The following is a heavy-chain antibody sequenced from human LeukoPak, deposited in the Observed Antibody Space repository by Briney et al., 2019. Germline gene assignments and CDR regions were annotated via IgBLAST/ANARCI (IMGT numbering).Heavy chain of an antibody. Sequence: TSETLSLTCTVSGGSVSSYYWSWIRQPPGKGLEWIGYIYYSGSTNYNPSLKSRVTISVDTSKNQFSLKLSSVTAADTAVYYCARGAYDLVNYWGQGTLVTVSS. V-gene: IGHV4-59*02. CDR1: GGSVSSYY. D-gene: IGHD3-3*01. CDR3: ARGAYDLVNY. CDR2: IYYSGST. J-gene: IGHJ4*02.